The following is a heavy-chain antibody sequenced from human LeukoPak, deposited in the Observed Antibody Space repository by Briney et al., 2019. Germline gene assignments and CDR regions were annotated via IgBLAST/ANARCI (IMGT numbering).Heavy chain of an antibody. J-gene: IGHJ1*01. D-gene: IGHD3-22*01. CDR1: GFTFSSYS. CDR2: ISSSSSYI. V-gene: IGHV3-21*01. Sequence: GGSLRLSCAASGFTFSSYSMNWVRQAPGKGLEWVSSISSSSSYIYYADSVKGRFTISRDNAKNSLYLQMNSLRAEDTAVYYCARAGDSSGYSEYFQHWGQGTLVTVSS. CDR3: ARAGDSSGYSEYFQH.